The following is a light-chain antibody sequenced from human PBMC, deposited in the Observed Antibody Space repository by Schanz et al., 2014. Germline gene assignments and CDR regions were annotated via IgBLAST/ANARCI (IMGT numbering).Light chain of an antibody. CDR2: GAS. CDR3: QQYHNSPPDT. V-gene: IGKV3D-15*01. Sequence: EIVMTQSPATLSVSPGERATLSCRASQNISSNLAWYQQKPGQAPRLLIYGASSRATGIPDRFSGSGSGTDFTLTISRLEPEDFAVYYCQQYHNSPPDTFGQGTKLEIK. CDR1: QNISSN. J-gene: IGKJ2*01.